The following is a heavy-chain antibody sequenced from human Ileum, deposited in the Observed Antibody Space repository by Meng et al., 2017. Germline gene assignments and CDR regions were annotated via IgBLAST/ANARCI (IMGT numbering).Heavy chain of an antibody. Sequence: SETLSLTCTVSGGSISSSGYYWGWIRQPPGKGLEWIGSIYYSGNTYYNPSLESRVTISVDTSKNQFSLKLTSVTAANTAVYYCARSGSYATAGVNWGQGTLVTVSS. CDR3: ARSGSYATAGVN. J-gene: IGHJ4*02. D-gene: IGHD1-26*01. CDR2: IYYSGNT. V-gene: IGHV4-39*07. CDR1: GGSISSSGYY.